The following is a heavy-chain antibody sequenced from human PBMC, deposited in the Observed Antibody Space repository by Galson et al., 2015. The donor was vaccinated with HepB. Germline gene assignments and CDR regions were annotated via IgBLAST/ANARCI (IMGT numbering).Heavy chain of an antibody. CDR1: GYTLTELS. CDR2: FDPEDGET. J-gene: IGHJ5*02. V-gene: IGHV1-24*01. CDR3: ATVVVVPAIPGGWFDP. Sequence: SVKVSCKVSGYTLTELSMHWVRQAPGKGLEWMGGFDPEDGETIYAQKFQGRVTMTEDTSTDTAYMELSSLRSEDTAVYYCATVVVVPAIPGGWFDPWGQGTLVTVSS. D-gene: IGHD2-2*01.